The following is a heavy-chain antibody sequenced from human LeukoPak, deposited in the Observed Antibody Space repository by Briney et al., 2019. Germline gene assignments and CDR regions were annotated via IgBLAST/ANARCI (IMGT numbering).Heavy chain of an antibody. CDR1: GYSFTSYW. V-gene: IGHV5-51*01. CDR2: IYPGDSDN. Sequence: GESLKISCKGSGYSFTSYWIGWVRQMPGKGLEWMGIIYPGDSDNRYSPSFQGQVTISADKSISTAYLQWSSLKASDTAMYYCARRNHYDFWSGYYNYYYGMDVWGQGTTVTVSS. D-gene: IGHD3-3*01. CDR3: ARRNHYDFWSGYYNYYYGMDV. J-gene: IGHJ6*02.